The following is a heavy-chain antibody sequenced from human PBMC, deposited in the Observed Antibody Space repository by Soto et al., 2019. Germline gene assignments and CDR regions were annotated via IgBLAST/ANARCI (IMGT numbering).Heavy chain of an antibody. D-gene: IGHD2-2*01. CDR2: ISSSSSTI. Sequence: GGSLRLSCAASGFTFSSYSMNWVRQAPGKGLEWISYISSSSSTIFYADSVKGRFTISRDNAKNSLYLQMNSLRAEDTAVYYCARRWGFCSRTSCKGGDLFTIWGQGKMFTVSS. CDR3: ARRWGFCSRTSCKGGDLFTI. V-gene: IGHV3-48*01. CDR1: GFTFSSYS. J-gene: IGHJ3*02.